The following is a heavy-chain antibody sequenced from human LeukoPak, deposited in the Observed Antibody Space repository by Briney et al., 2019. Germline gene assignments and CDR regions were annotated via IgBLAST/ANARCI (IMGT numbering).Heavy chain of an antibody. CDR3: ARLPRGRYYYDSSGYYPGAFDI. Sequence: GESLKISCKGSGYSFTSYWIGWVRQMPGKGLEWMGIIYPGDSDTRYSPSFQGQVTISADKSISTAYLQWSSLKASDTAMYYCARLPRGRYYYDSSGYYPGAFDIWGQGTMVAVSS. J-gene: IGHJ3*02. CDR1: GYSFTSYW. D-gene: IGHD3-22*01. V-gene: IGHV5-51*01. CDR2: IYPGDSDT.